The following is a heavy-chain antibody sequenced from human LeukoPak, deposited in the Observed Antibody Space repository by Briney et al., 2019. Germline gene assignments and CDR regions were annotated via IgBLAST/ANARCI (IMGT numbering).Heavy chain of an antibody. CDR1: GYSLTELS. CDR3: ARDRYYYDSSGYYDY. J-gene: IGHJ4*02. D-gene: IGHD3-22*01. Sequence: ASVKVSCKVSGYSLTELSIHWVRQAPGKGLEWMGGFDPEHGETMYAQKLQGRVTMTEDASIDTAYMELSSLRSEDTAVYYCARDRYYYDSSGYYDYWGQGTLVTVSS. V-gene: IGHV1-24*01. CDR2: FDPEHGET.